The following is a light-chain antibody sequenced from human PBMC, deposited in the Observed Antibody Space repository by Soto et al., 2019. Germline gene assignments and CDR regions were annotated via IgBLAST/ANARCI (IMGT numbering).Light chain of an antibody. V-gene: IGLV2-23*02. Sequence: QSALTQPASVSGSPGQSITISCTGISSDVGSYNLDSWYQQHPGKAPKVMIYEVSKRPSGVSNRFSGSKSGNTAFLTISGLQAEDEGDYYCCSYADSSTNWVFGGGTQLAVL. CDR1: SSDVGSYNL. J-gene: IGLJ3*02. CDR2: EVS. CDR3: CSYADSSTNWV.